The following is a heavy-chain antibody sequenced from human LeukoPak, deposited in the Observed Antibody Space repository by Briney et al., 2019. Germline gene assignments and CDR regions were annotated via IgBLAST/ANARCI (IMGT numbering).Heavy chain of an antibody. J-gene: IGHJ4*02. V-gene: IGHV4-34*01. D-gene: IGHD3-3*01. Sequence: PSETLSLTCAVYGGSFSGYYWSWIRQPPGKGLEWIGEINHSGSTNYNPSLKSRVTISVDTSKNQFSLKLSSVTAADTAVYYCARGSYYEFWSGYPKPWGFDYWGQGTLVTVSS. CDR2: INHSGST. CDR3: ARGSYYEFWSGYPKPWGFDY. CDR1: GGSFSGYY.